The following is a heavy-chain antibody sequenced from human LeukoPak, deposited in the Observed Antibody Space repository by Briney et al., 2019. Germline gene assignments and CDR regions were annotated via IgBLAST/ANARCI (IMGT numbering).Heavy chain of an antibody. V-gene: IGHV5-51*01. J-gene: IGHJ4*02. CDR1: GYTFTTYW. CDR3: ARGWLPDY. D-gene: IGHD5-24*01. CDR2: IYPADSDT. Sequence: GESLKISCKGSGYTFTTYWIGWVRQMPGKGLEWMGIIYPADSDTRYSPSFQGQVTISADKSISTAYLQWSSLKASDTAVYFCARGWLPDYWGQGTLVTVSS.